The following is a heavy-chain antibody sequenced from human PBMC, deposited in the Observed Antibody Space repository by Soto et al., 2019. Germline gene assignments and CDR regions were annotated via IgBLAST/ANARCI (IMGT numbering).Heavy chain of an antibody. Sequence: QVQLVESGGGVVQPGRSLRLSCAASGFTFSSYGMHWVRQAPGKGLEWVAVISYDGSNKYYADSVKGQFPISRDNSKNXQXXQMDSLRAEDTAVYYCAKDAPGASYHDRISGYFDYWGQGTLVTVSS. J-gene: IGHJ4*02. CDR1: GFTFSSYG. CDR3: AKDAPGASYHDRISGYFDY. CDR2: ISYDGSNK. D-gene: IGHD3-22*01. V-gene: IGHV3-30*18.